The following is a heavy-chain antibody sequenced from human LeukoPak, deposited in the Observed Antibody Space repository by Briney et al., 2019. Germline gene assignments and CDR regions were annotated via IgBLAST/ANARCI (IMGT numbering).Heavy chain of an antibody. CDR2: ISGSGGRT. J-gene: IGHJ3*02. CDR3: FSSTRTQEFDI. D-gene: IGHD2-2*01. CDR1: GFTFRIYA. V-gene: IGHV3-23*01. Sequence: GGCLRLSCTAAGFTFRIYAMNWVRQAPWKGLEWVSTISGSGGRTYYADSVKGRFTISRDNSKNTLYLQMNSLRAEDTAVYYCFSSTRTQEFDIWGQGTMVTVSS.